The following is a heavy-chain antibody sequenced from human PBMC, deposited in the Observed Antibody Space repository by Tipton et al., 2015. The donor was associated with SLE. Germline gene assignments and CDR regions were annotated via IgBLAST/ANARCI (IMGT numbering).Heavy chain of an antibody. D-gene: IGHD6-19*01. Sequence: GLVKPSETLSLICTVSGDSISANSYHWGWVRQPPGKGLEWIGNVYYSGSTYYSASLRSRVTISLDRSKNHFSLTLNSVTAAVTAVYYCAKTTVYSNDWPYFDHWGQGTLVTVSS. J-gene: IGHJ4*02. CDR1: GDSISANSYH. V-gene: IGHV4-39*07. CDR3: AKTTVYSNDWPYFDH. CDR2: VYYSGST.